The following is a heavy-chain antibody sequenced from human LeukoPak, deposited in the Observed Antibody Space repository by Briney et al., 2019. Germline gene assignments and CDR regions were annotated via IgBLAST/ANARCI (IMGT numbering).Heavy chain of an antibody. D-gene: IGHD1-26*01. CDR3: ARGGASRPDF. J-gene: IGHJ3*01. V-gene: IGHV3-48*01. CDR1: GFTFSSYG. Sequence: GGSLTLSCAASGFTFSSYGMNWVRQAPGKGLEWVSYISSGRPTINYADSVKGRFTISRDNAKNSLYLQMNSLRVEDTAVYYCARGGASRPDFWGQGTMVTVSS. CDR2: ISSGRPTI.